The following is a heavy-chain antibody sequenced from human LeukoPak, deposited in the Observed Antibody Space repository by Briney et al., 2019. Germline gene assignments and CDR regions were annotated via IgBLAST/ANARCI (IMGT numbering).Heavy chain of an antibody. J-gene: IGHJ4*02. D-gene: IGHD6-19*01. CDR3: AKDRQWLLRYYFDY. CDR1: GFTFSSYG. Sequence: GGSLRLSCAASGFTFSSYGMHWVRQAPGKGLEWVAVTSYDGSNKYYADSVKGRFTISRDNSKNTLYLQMNSLRAEDTAVYYCAKDRQWLLRYYFDYWGQGTLVTVSS. V-gene: IGHV3-30*18. CDR2: TSYDGSNK.